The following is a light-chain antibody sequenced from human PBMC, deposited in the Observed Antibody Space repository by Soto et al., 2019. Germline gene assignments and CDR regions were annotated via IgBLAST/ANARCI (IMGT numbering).Light chain of an antibody. V-gene: IGLV2-14*01. Sequence: QSALTQPASVSGSPGQSITISCTVASSDVRGYNYVSWYQQHPGKAPKLMIYDVSNRPSGVSNRFSGSKSGNTASLTISGLQAEDEADYYCSSFTTSSTVVFGGGTQLTVL. CDR2: DVS. J-gene: IGLJ2*01. CDR3: SSFTTSSTVV. CDR1: SSDVRGYNY.